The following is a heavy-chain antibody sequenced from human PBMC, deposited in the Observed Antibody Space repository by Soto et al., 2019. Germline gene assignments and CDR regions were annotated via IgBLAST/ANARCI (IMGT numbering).Heavy chain of an antibody. CDR1: GGSFSGYY. J-gene: IGHJ4*02. CDR2: INHSGSA. D-gene: IGHD3-10*01. V-gene: IGHV4-34*01. Sequence: SETLSLTCAVYGGSFSGYYWSWIRQPPGKGLEWIGEINHSGSANYNPSLKSRVTISVDTSKNQFSLKLSSVTAADTAVYYCARGITMVRGVIPRPYFDYWGQGTLGTVSS. CDR3: ARGITMVRGVIPRPYFDY.